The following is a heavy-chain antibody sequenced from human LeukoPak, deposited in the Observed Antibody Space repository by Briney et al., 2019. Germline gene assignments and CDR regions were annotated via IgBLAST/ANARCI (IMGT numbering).Heavy chain of an antibody. CDR1: GGSFSGYY. CDR3: ARVGIQLWLTFDY. V-gene: IGHV4-34*01. J-gene: IGHJ4*02. CDR2: INHSGST. D-gene: IGHD5-18*01. Sequence: SETLSLTCAVYGGSFSGYYWSWIRQPPGKGLEWIGEINHSGSTNNNPSLKSRVTISVATSKNQFSLKLSSVTAADTAVYYCARVGIQLWLTFDYWGQGTLVTVSS.